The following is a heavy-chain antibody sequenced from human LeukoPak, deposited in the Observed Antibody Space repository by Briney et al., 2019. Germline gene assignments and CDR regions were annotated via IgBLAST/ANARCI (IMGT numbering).Heavy chain of an antibody. D-gene: IGHD2-15*01. CDR3: GRDALVGYFSYYYMDV. CDR2: INHSGST. Sequence: SETLSLTCAVYGGSFSGYYWSWIRQPPGKGLEWIGEINHSGSTNYNPSLKSRVTISIDTSKNQFSLKLSSVTAADTAVYYCGRDALVGYFSYYYMDVWGKGTTVTVSS. CDR1: GGSFSGYY. J-gene: IGHJ6*03. V-gene: IGHV4-34*01.